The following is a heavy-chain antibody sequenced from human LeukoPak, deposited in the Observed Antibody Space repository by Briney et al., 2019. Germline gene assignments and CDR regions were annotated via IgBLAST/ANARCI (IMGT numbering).Heavy chain of an antibody. D-gene: IGHD3-3*01. V-gene: IGHV4-4*07. Sequence: SETLSLTCTVSGGSISSYYWSWIQQPAGKGLEWIGRIYTSGSTNYNPSLKSRVTMSVDTSKNQFSLKLSSVTAADTAVYYCARDRFLEWLGTWFDPWGQGTLVTVSS. CDR2: IYTSGST. CDR3: ARDRFLEWLGTWFDP. CDR1: GGSISSYY. J-gene: IGHJ5*02.